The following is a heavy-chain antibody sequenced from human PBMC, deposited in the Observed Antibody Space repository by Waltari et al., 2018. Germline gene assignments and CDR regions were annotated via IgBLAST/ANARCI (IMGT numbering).Heavy chain of an antibody. CDR3: ATAGGFGEY. V-gene: IGHV3-23*04. CDR2: ISGSGGST. J-gene: IGHJ4*02. CDR1: GFTFSSYA. D-gene: IGHD3-10*01. Sequence: EVQLVESGGGLVQPGGCRRRSCAAYGFTFSSYAMSWVRQAPGKGLEWVSAISGSGGSTYYADSVKCRFTISRDNSKNTLYLQMNSLRAEDTAVYYCATAGGFGEYWGQGTLVTVSS.